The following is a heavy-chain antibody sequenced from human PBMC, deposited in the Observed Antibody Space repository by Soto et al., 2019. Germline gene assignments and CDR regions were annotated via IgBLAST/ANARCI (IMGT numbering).Heavy chain of an antibody. D-gene: IGHD2-2*01. CDR1: GYSFTSYW. Sequence: GESLKISCKGSGYSFTSYWIGWVRQMPGKGLEWMGIIYPGDSDTRYSPSFQGQVTISADKSISTAYLQWSSLKASDTAMYYCARHSDRYCSSTSCPPLYYYYYYMDVWGKGTKVTVSS. CDR2: IYPGDSDT. CDR3: ARHSDRYCSSTSCPPLYYYYYYMDV. J-gene: IGHJ6*03. V-gene: IGHV5-51*01.